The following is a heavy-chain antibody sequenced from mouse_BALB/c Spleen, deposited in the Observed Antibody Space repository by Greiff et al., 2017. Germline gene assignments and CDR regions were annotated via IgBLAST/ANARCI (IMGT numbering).Heavy chain of an antibody. CDR1: GYSITSGYY. J-gene: IGHJ3*01. V-gene: IGHV3-6*02. CDR2: ISYDGSN. Sequence: EESGPGLVKPSQSLSLTCSVTGYSITSGYYWNWIRQFPGNKLEWMGYISYDGSNNYNPSLKNRISITRDTSKNQFFLKLNSVTTEDTATYYCARDGKGWFAYWGQGTLVTVSA. D-gene: IGHD2-1*01. CDR3: ARDGKGWFAY.